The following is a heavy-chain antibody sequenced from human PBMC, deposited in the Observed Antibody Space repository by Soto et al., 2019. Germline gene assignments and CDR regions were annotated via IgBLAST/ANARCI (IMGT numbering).Heavy chain of an antibody. D-gene: IGHD3-3*01. J-gene: IGHJ3*02. CDR1: GGSISSYY. CDR3: ARHSGGRGYDFWSGPDAFDI. V-gene: IGHV4-59*08. Sequence: PSESLCLTCTVSGGSISSYYWSCIRQPPGKGQEWIGNIYYSGSTNYNPSLKSRVTISVDTSKDQFPLKLSSVTAADTAVYYCARHSGGRGYDFWSGPDAFDIWGQGTMVTVSS. CDR2: IYYSGST.